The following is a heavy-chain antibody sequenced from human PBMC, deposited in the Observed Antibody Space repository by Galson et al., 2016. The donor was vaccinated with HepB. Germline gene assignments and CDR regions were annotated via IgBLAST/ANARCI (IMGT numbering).Heavy chain of an antibody. CDR3: ARMNGDYVFDC. V-gene: IGHV2-70*13. D-gene: IGHD4-17*01. Sequence: PALVKPTQTLTLTCVFSGFSLTTSGMCVTWIRQAPGKALEWLAMIDWDGDKFYSTSLRTRLTISRDISKRQVVLSMSDVDPDDRGTYFCARMNGDYVFDCWGQGTPVIVSS. CDR1: GFSLTTSGMC. J-gene: IGHJ4*02. CDR2: IDWDGDK.